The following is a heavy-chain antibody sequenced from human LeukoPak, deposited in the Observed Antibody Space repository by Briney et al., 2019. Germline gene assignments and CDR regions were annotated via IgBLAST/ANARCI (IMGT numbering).Heavy chain of an antibody. J-gene: IGHJ2*01. Sequence: ASETLSLTCTVSGGSISNTNYYWSWIRQPPGKGLEWIGYIYYSGSTNYNPSLKSRVTISVDTSKNQFSLKLSSVTAADTAVYYCAGANIVATLGWYFDLWGRGTLVTVSS. CDR3: AGANIVATLGWYFDL. V-gene: IGHV4-61*01. CDR2: IYYSGST. D-gene: IGHD5-12*01. CDR1: GGSISNTNYY.